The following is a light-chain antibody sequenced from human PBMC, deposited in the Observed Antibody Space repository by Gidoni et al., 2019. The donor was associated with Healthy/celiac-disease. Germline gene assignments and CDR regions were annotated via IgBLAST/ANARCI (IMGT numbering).Light chain of an antibody. CDR1: QGISSY. Sequence: AIRMTQSPSSFSASTGDRVTITCRASQGISSYLAWYQQKPGKAPKLLIYAASTSQSGVPSRFSGSGSGTDFTLTISCLQSEDFATYYYQQYYSYPLTFGGXTKVEIK. V-gene: IGKV1-8*01. CDR3: QQYYSYPLT. J-gene: IGKJ4*01. CDR2: AAS.